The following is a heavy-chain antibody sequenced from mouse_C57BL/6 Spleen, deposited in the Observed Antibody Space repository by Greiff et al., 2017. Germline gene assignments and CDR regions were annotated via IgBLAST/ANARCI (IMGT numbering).Heavy chain of an antibody. V-gene: IGHV1-54*01. CDR3: AGYDGLYYAMDY. Sequence: QVQLKQSGAELVRPGTSVKVSCKASGYAFTNYLIEWVKQRPGQGLEWIGVINPGSGGTNYNEKFKGKATLTADKSSSTAYMQLSSLTSEDSAVYFCAGYDGLYYAMDYWGQGTSVTVSS. CDR2: INPGSGGT. D-gene: IGHD2-3*01. CDR1: GYAFTNYL. J-gene: IGHJ4*01.